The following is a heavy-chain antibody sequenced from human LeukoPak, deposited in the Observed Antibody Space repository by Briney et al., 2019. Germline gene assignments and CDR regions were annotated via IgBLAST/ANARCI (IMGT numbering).Heavy chain of an antibody. D-gene: IGHD3-3*01. V-gene: IGHV4-61*02. Sequence: SETLSLTWTVSGGSISSGSYYWGWTRQPAGKGLEWIGRIYISGRTNDNPSFQSRVTISMDTSKNQFSMTLSSVTAADTAVYYCARDDPLDFPDYTYSMDVWGKGTTVTVSS. CDR2: IYISGRT. CDR3: ARDDPLDFPDYTYSMDV. J-gene: IGHJ6*03. CDR1: GGSISSGSYY.